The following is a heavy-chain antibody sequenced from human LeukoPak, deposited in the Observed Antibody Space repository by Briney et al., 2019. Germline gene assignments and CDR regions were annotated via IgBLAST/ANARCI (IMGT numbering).Heavy chain of an antibody. CDR3: ASGSHAVTTHFDY. V-gene: IGHV4-4*02. J-gene: IGHJ4*02. D-gene: IGHD3-16*01. Sequence: ASETLSLTCAVSGDSITSRKWWSWVRQSPEKGLEWIGEIYHSGATNYNPSLKSRVTMSVDKSKNQFSLNLSSVTAADTAVYYCASGSHAVTTHFDYWGQGTLVTVSS. CDR2: IYHSGAT. CDR1: GDSITSRKW.